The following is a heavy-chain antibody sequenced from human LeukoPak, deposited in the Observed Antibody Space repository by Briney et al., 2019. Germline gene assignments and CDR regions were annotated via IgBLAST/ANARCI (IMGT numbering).Heavy chain of an antibody. CDR2: TAGSGISK. D-gene: IGHD3-22*01. CDR1: GFTFNNYA. J-gene: IGHJ4*02. V-gene: IGHV3-23*01. Sequence: GGSLRLSCVASGFTFNNYAMSWVRQAPGRGLEWASSTAGSGISKDYADSVKGRFTISKDKSKNTLYLQMDNLRAEDTGVYFCSRLPTFYYDSSGYHYDYWGQGTLVTVSS. CDR3: SRLPTFYYDSSGYHYDY.